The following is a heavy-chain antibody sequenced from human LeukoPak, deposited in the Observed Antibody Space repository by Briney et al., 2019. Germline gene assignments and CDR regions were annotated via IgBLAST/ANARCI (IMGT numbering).Heavy chain of an antibody. CDR3: ARAYSGYDWFHYYYYMDV. V-gene: IGHV4-39*07. D-gene: IGHD5-12*01. Sequence: SETLSLTCTVSGGSISSSSYYWGWIRQPPGEGLEWIGSIYYSGSIYYTPSLKSRVTISVDTSKNQFSLELSSVTAADTAVYYCARAYSGYDWFHYYYYMDVWGKGTTVTVSS. J-gene: IGHJ6*03. CDR2: IYYSGSI. CDR1: GGSISSSSYY.